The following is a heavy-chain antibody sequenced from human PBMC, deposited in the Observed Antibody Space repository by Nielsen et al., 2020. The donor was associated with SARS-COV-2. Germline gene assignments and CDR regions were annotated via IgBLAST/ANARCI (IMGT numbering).Heavy chain of an antibody. J-gene: IGHJ4*02. V-gene: IGHV7-4-1*02. D-gene: IGHD2-2*01. CDR3: ARKTCGSTSCPFGY. Sequence: ASVKVSCKASGYSFNMYTMNWVRQAPGQGLEWMGWINSKPGDPTYAQGFSGRFVFSVDTSVTTAYLQISSLEAEDTAVYYCARKTCGSTSCPFGYWGQGTLVTVSS. CDR2: INSKPGDP. CDR1: GYSFNMYT.